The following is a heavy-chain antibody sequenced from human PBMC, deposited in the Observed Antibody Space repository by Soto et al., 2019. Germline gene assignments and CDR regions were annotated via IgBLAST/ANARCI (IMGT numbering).Heavy chain of an antibody. CDR1: GFTFSSYA. CDR2: ISGSGGST. CDR3: AKGGGYSGYDPLYYYYYMDV. Sequence: GGSLRLSCAASGFTFSSYAMSWVRQAPGKGLEWVSAISGSGGSTYYADSVKGRFTISRDNSKNTLYLQMNSLRAEDTAVYYCAKGGGYSGYDPLYYYYYMDVWGKGTTVTVSS. J-gene: IGHJ6*03. D-gene: IGHD5-12*01. V-gene: IGHV3-23*01.